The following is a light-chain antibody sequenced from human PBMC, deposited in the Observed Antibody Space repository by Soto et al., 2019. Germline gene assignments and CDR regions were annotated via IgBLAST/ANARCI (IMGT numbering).Light chain of an antibody. CDR1: QSVSSK. V-gene: IGKV3-15*01. CDR3: QQYNDWPRT. J-gene: IGKJ1*01. CDR2: GAS. Sequence: EIVMTQSPATLSVAPGGRATLSCRASQSVSSKLAWYQQKSGQATWLLIYGASTRATGVPARFSGSGSGTEFTPTSSSLQSEDFAVYYCQQYNDWPRTFGQGTKVEIK.